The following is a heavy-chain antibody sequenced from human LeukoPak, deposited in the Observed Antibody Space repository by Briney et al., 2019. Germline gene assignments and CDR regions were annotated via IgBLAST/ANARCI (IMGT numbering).Heavy chain of an antibody. J-gene: IGHJ4*02. D-gene: IGHD1-1*01. Sequence: SETLSLTCTVSGGSISSYYWSWIRQPPGRGLEWIGYIYYSGSTNYNPSLKSRVTISVDTSKNQFSLKLSSVTAADTAVYYCARDRTGLDYWGQGTLVTVSS. CDR1: GGSISSYY. CDR3: ARDRTGLDY. CDR2: IYYSGST. V-gene: IGHV4-59*01.